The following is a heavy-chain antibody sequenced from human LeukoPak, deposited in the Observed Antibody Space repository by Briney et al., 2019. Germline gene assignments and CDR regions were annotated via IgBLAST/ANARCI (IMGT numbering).Heavy chain of an antibody. V-gene: IGHV5-51*01. CDR2: IYPGDSDT. Sequence: GESLKISCKGSGYSFTSYWIGWVRQMPGKGLEWMGIIYPGDSDTRYSPSFQGQVTISADKSISTAYLQWSSLKASDTAMYYCARADNSGSYYYGMDVWGQGTTVTVSS. CDR1: GYSFTSYW. J-gene: IGHJ6*02. D-gene: IGHD1-26*01. CDR3: ARADNSGSYYYGMDV.